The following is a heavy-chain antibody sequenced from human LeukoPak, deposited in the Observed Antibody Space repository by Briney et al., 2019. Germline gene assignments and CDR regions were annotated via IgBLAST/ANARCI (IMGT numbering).Heavy chain of an antibody. J-gene: IGHJ4*02. CDR1: GFTVSSNY. CDR3: ARAGQTRYFDC. CDR2: IYSGGST. Sequence: GRSLRLSCAASGFTVSSNYMSWVRQAPGKGLEWVSVIYSGGSTYYADSVKGRFTISRDNSKNTLYLQMNSLRAEDTAVYYCARAGQTRYFDCWGQGTLVTVSS. V-gene: IGHV3-53*01.